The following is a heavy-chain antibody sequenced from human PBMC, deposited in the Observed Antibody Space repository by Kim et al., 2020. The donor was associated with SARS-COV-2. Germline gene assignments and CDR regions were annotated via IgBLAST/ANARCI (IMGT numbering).Heavy chain of an antibody. CDR3: AKRGVADGLDY. D-gene: IGHD3-3*01. J-gene: IGHJ4*02. Sequence: TYYADPVKGRFTISRDKSKKPLYLQMNSLRAEDTAVYYCAKRGVADGLDYWGQGTLVTVSS. V-gene: IGHV3-23*01. CDR2: T.